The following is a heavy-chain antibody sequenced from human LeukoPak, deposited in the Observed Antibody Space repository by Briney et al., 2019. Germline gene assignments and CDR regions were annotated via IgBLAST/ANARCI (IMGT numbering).Heavy chain of an antibody. Sequence: ASVKVSCKASGYTFTGYYMHWVRQAPGQGLEWMGWIIPNSGGTNYAQKFQGRVTMTRDTSISTAYMELSRLRSDDTAVYYCARYSVLRFLEWLSVSYYYYYMDVWGKGTTVTVSS. CDR3: ARYSVLRFLEWLSVSYYYYYMDV. CDR1: GYTFTGYY. V-gene: IGHV1-2*02. D-gene: IGHD3-3*01. J-gene: IGHJ6*03. CDR2: IIPNSGGT.